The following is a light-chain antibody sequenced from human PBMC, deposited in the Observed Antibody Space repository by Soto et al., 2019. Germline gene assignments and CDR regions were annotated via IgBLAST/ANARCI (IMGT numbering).Light chain of an antibody. CDR1: QSLLHSDGYNY. V-gene: IGKV2-28*01. Sequence: DIVMTQSPLSLPVTPGEPASISCRSSQSLLHSDGYNYLDWYVQKPGQSPRLLIYLGSKRASGIQDRFSGSGSGTDFILKISRVEADDVCVYYCMQGLQTLPTFGPGTKVDIK. CDR2: LGS. CDR3: MQGLQTLPT. J-gene: IGKJ3*01.